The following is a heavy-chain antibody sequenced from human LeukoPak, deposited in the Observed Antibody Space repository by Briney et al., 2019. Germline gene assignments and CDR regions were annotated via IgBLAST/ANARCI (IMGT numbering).Heavy chain of an antibody. CDR2: IGASGVDT. Sequence: GGSLRLSCAASGFTFSSYAMSWVRQAPEKGLEWVSAIGASGVDTYYADSVKGRFTISRDNAKNTLYLHMTSLGAEDTAVYFCAKRPRDTSGYYLGAFDGWGQGTTVTVSS. CDR3: AKRPRDTSGYYLGAFDG. CDR1: GFTFSSYA. V-gene: IGHV3-23*01. D-gene: IGHD3-22*01. J-gene: IGHJ3*01.